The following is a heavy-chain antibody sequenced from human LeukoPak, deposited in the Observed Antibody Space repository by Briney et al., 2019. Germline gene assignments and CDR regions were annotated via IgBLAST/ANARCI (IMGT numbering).Heavy chain of an antibody. D-gene: IGHD2-2*01. CDR2: ISTYDGDT. Sequence: ASVIVSCKTSGFTFTKYAITWVRQAPGQGLEWMGWISTYDGDTNYAQKFQARVTIMKDTSASTAYMELRSLRPDDTAVYCCARDPTNTIGRYVYLDYWGQGTLVTVSS. V-gene: IGHV1-18*01. J-gene: IGHJ4*02. CDR3: ARDPTNTIGRYVYLDY. CDR1: GFTFTKYA.